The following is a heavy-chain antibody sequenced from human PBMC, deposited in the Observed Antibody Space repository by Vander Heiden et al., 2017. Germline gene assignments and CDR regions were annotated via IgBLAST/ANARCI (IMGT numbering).Heavy chain of an antibody. D-gene: IGHD3-3*01. CDR3: VRGIGDLWYYGMDV. CDR1: GVFTTATRLY. CDR2: LYHSGTT. J-gene: IGHJ6*01. Sequence: QLQLQESGPGLVKPSATLSLTCDVSGVFTTATRLYWGRVRQSPGKGLEWIGSLYHSGTTYYNRYLRSRLTISVDTSKTLFSLKLSSVTAADTAVYFCVRGIGDLWYYGMDVWGQGTTVTVSS. V-gene: IGHV4-39*01.